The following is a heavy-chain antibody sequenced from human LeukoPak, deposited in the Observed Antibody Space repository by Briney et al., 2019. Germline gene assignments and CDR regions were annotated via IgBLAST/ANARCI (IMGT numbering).Heavy chain of an antibody. J-gene: IGHJ6*03. CDR1: GGTFSSYA. V-gene: IGHV1-69*06. Sequence: ASVKVSCKASGGTFSSYAISWVRQAPGQGLEWMGGIIPIFGTANYAQKFQGRVTITADKSTSTAYMGLSSLRSEDTAVYYCARDRRSYFDWWRYYYYYYMDVWGKGTTVTVSS. D-gene: IGHD3-9*01. CDR2: IIPIFGTA. CDR3: ARDRRSYFDWWRYYYYYYMDV.